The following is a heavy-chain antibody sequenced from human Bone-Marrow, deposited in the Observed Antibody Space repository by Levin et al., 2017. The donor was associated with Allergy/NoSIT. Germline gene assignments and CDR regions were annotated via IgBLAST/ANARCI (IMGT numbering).Heavy chain of an antibody. Sequence: GGSLRLSCAASGFSFSDYNMNWVRQAPGRGPEWLSYISSGSDTIYYADSVKGRFTISRDNAKNSLYLQMNSLRAEDTAVYYCAFRAGNTHCVFDYWGQGALLTVSS. D-gene: IGHD6-13*01. CDR1: GFSFSDYN. CDR2: ISSGSDTI. CDR3: AFRAGNTHCVFDY. V-gene: IGHV3-48*01. J-gene: IGHJ4*02.